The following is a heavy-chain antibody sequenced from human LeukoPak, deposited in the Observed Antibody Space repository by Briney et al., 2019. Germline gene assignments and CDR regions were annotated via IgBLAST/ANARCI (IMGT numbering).Heavy chain of an antibody. D-gene: IGHD2-15*01. J-gene: IGHJ4*02. Sequence: GGSLRLSCAASGFIVSSNYMSWVRQAPGKRLEWISVIYTGGSTYYADSVKGRFTISRDNSKNTLYLQMNSLRAEDTAVYYCARGGIAPFDYWGQGTLVTVSS. CDR3: ARGGIAPFDY. CDR1: GFIVSSNY. V-gene: IGHV3-66*01. CDR2: IYTGGST.